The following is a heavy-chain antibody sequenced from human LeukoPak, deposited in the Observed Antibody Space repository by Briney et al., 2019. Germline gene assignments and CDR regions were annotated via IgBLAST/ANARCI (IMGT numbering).Heavy chain of an antibody. Sequence: GGSLRLSCAASGFTVSSNYVSWVRQAPGKGLEWVSVIYSGGSTYYADSVKGRFTISRDNSKNTLYLQMNSLRAEDTAVYYCAKDSAGSSTSRKSFDYWGQGTLVTVSS. CDR2: IYSGGST. D-gene: IGHD6-13*01. CDR1: GFTVSSNY. CDR3: AKDSAGSSTSRKSFDY. V-gene: IGHV3-53*01. J-gene: IGHJ4*02.